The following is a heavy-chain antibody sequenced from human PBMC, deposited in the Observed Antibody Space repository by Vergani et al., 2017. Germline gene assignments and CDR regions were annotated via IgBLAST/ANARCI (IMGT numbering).Heavy chain of an antibody. D-gene: IGHD3-10*01. CDR1: GFTFDTYT. CDR3: TTAWVLYYLQGVYFQY. Sequence: EVQLLESGGGLVQPGGSRRLSCAGAGFTFDTYTMAYVRQAPGKGLEWGATISSGGGDIFYADSVKGRFTNSRDNSKNTLFLQMNSLKDEDTAVYYCTTAWVLYYLQGVYFQYWGRGTLVS. J-gene: IGHJ1*01. CDR2: ISSGGGDI. V-gene: IGHV3-23*01.